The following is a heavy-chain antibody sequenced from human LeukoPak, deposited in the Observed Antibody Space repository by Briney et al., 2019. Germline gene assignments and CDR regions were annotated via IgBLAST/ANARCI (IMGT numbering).Heavy chain of an antibody. CDR3: ARGDPLMAGDYFDY. V-gene: IGHV1-18*01. J-gene: IGHJ4*02. CDR2: ISAYNGNT. D-gene: IGHD5-24*01. Sequence: ASVKVSCTASGYTFTSYAMNWVRQAPGQGLEWMGWISAYNGNTNYAQKLQGRVTMTTDTSTSTAYMELRSLRSDDTAVYYCARGDPLMAGDYFDYWGQGTLVTVSS. CDR1: GYTFTSYA.